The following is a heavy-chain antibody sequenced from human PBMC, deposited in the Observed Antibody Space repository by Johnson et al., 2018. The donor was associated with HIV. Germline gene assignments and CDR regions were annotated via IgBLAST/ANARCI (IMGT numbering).Heavy chain of an antibody. D-gene: IGHD6-19*01. J-gene: IGHJ3*02. Sequence: QVQLVESGGGVVQPGGSLRLSCAASGFTFSSYGMHWVRQAPGKGLEWVAFIRYDGTSEYYADSVKGRFTISRDNSKNTLYLQMNSLRAEDTAVYYSGKDRAVAGKGHDAFDIWGQGTMVTVYS. CDR3: GKDRAVAGKGHDAFDI. V-gene: IGHV3-30*02. CDR2: IRYDGTSE. CDR1: GFTFSSYG.